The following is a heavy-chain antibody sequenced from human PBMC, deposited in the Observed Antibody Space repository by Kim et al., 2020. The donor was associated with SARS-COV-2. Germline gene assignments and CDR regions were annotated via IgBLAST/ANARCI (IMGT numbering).Heavy chain of an antibody. CDR3: ARETGSASLWYFVL. D-gene: IGHD3-10*01. CDR1: RFTFTSYD. J-gene: IGHJ2*01. Sequence: GGSLRLSCAASRFTFTSYDMNWVRQAPGKGLEWISFITSSSNRIHYADSVKGRFTISRDNAKNSLYLQMDSLREEDTAVYYGARETGSASLWYFVLWGRGTLVTVSS. V-gene: IGHV3-48*02. CDR2: ITSSSNRI.